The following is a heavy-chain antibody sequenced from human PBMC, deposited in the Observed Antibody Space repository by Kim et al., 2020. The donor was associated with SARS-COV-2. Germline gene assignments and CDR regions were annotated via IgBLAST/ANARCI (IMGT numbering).Heavy chain of an antibody. Sequence: LKSRVTMSVDTTKNQFSLKLSAVTAADTAVYYCARLSSWYYDYYYYGMDVWGQGTTVTVSS. V-gene: IGHV4-34*01. J-gene: IGHJ6*02. CDR3: ARLSSWYYDYYYYGMDV. D-gene: IGHD6-13*01.